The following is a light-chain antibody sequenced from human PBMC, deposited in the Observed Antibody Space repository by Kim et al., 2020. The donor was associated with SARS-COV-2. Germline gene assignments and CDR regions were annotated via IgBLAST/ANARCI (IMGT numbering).Light chain of an antibody. CDR1: KLGDKY. CDR3: QAWDSSSWV. V-gene: IGLV3-1*01. CDR2: QDS. J-gene: IGLJ2*01. Sequence: VSPGRTASISCSGDKLGDKYACWYQQKPGQSPVLVIYQDSKRPSGIPERFSGSNSGNTATLTISGTQAMDEADYYCQAWDSSSWVFGGGTQLTVL.